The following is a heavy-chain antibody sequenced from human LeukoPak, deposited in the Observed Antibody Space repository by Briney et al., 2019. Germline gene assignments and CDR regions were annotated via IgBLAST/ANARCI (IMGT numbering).Heavy chain of an antibody. CDR3: ARDPDNRNYYDSSGYYL. Sequence: GASVKVSCKASGYTFTSYAMHWVRQAPGQRLEWMGWINAGNGNTKYSQEFQGRVTITRDTSASTAYMELSSLRSEDTAVYYCARDPDNRNYYDSSGYYLWGQGTLVTVSS. J-gene: IGHJ4*02. CDR2: INAGNGNT. D-gene: IGHD3-22*01. CDR1: GYTFTSYA. V-gene: IGHV1-3*03.